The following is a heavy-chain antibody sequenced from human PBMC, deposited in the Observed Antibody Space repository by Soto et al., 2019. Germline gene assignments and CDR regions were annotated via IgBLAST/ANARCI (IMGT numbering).Heavy chain of an antibody. V-gene: IGHV1-2*04. CDR1: GYTFTGYY. CDR3: ARAVSGSGSYYNYYYYGMGV. Sequence: ASVKVSCKASGYTFTGYYMHWVRQAPGQGLEWMGWINPNSGGTNYAQKFQGWVTMTRDTSISTAYMELSRLRSDDTAVYYWARAVSGSGSYYNYYYYGMGVWGQGTTVTVSS. CDR2: INPNSGGT. D-gene: IGHD3-10*01. J-gene: IGHJ6*02.